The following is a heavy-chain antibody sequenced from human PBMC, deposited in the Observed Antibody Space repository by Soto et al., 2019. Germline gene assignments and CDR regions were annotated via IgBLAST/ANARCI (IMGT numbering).Heavy chain of an antibody. D-gene: IGHD7-27*01. CDR1: GGTFSSYA. V-gene: IGHV1-69*12. Sequence: QVQLVQSGAEVKKPGSSVKVSCKASGGTFSSYAISWVRQAPGQGLEWMGGIIPIFGTADYAQKFQGRVTITADESTSTAYMELTGLRAEDTAVYYCAAHFHWGPSNYSYGMDVWGQGTTVTVSS. J-gene: IGHJ6*02. CDR3: AAHFHWGPSNYSYGMDV. CDR2: IIPIFGTA.